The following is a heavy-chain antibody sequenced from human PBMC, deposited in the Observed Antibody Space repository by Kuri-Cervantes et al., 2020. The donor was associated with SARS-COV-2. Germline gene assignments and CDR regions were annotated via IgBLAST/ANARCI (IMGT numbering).Heavy chain of an antibody. CDR2: IYYSGST. CDR3: ARGADDSSGYYRN. CDR1: GGSISSYY. D-gene: IGHD3-22*01. Sequence: ESLKISCTVSGGSISSYYWSWIRQPPGKGLEWIGYIYYSGSTNYNPSLKSRVTISVDTSKNQFSLKLSSVTAADTAVYYCARGADDSSGYYRNWGQGTLVTVSS. J-gene: IGHJ4*02. V-gene: IGHV4-59*01.